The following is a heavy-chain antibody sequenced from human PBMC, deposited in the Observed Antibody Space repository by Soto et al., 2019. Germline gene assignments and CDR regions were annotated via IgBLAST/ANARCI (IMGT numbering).Heavy chain of an antibody. CDR1: GGTFSSYA. D-gene: IGHD3-3*01. J-gene: IGHJ6*02. CDR2: IIPIFGTA. CDR3: ASAGTYYDFWSGYSGPTYYYYGMDV. Sequence: QVQLVQSGAEVKKPGSSVKVSCKASGGTFSSYAISWVRQAPGQGLEWVGGIIPIFGTANYAQKFQGRVTITADESTSTAYMELSSLRSEDTAVYYCASAGTYYDFWSGYSGPTYYYYGMDVWGQGTTVTVSS. V-gene: IGHV1-69*01.